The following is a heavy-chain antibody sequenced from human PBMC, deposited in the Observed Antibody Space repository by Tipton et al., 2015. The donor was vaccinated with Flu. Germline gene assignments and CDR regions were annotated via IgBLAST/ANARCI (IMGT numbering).Heavy chain of an antibody. CDR3: ARGLRFLEWLSPVDP. V-gene: IGHV1-2*02. CDR1: GYTFTGYY. Sequence: QLVQSGAEVKKPGASVKVSCKASGYTFTGYYMHWVRQAPGQGLEWMGWINPNSGGTNYAQKFQGRVTMTRDTSISTAYMELSRLRSDDAAVYYCARGLRFLEWLSPVDPWGQGTLVTVSS. D-gene: IGHD3-3*01. J-gene: IGHJ5*02. CDR2: INPNSGGT.